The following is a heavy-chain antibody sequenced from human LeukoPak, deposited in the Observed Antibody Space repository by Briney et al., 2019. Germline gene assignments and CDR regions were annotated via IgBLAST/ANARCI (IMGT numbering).Heavy chain of an antibody. D-gene: IGHD3-10*01. CDR3: AKDHYRSTYFDY. Sequence: GGSLRLSXAASGFTFSSYGMHWVRQAPGKGLEWVAFIRYDGSNKYYADSVKGRFTISRDNSKNTLYLQMNSLRAVDTAVYYCAKDHYRSTYFDYWGQGTLVTVSS. CDR1: GFTFSSYG. V-gene: IGHV3-30*02. J-gene: IGHJ4*02. CDR2: IRYDGSNK.